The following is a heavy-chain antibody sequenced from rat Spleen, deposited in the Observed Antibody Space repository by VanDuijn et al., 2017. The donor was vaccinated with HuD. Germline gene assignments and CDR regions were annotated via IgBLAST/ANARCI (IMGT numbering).Heavy chain of an antibody. CDR2: IIYDGSST. J-gene: IGHJ3*01. Sequence: EVQLVETGGGLVQPGGSLKFSCVASGFSLSTSWMSWIRQAPTKGLEWVATIIYDGSSTYYRDSVKGRFTISRDNAKSTLFLQMNSLRSEDTATYYCASRRGPWFAYWGQGTLVTVSS. D-gene: IGHD1-1*01. V-gene: IGHV5-29*01. CDR3: ASRRGPWFAY. CDR1: GFSLSTSW.